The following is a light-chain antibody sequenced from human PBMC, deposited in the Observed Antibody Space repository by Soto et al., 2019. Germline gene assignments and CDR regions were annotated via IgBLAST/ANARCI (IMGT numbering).Light chain of an antibody. Sequence: DIQMTQSPSTLSASVGDRVIITCRASESINDWLAWYQQKPGKAPNLLIYHTSNLQSGVPSRFSGSGSGTEFTLTISSLQSEDFAVYYCQQYHSWPPRTFGQGTKVDIK. J-gene: IGKJ1*01. CDR2: HTS. V-gene: IGKV1-5*01. CDR1: ESINDW. CDR3: QQYHSWPPRT.